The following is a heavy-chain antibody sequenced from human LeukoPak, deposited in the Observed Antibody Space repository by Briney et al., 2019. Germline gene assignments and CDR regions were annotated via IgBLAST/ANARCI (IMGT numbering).Heavy chain of an antibody. CDR2: IYSGGSK. CDR3: ARIAVAGTCFDY. V-gene: IGHV3-66*01. Sequence: PGGSLRLSCAASGLTVSSNYMSWVRQAPGKGLEWVSVIYSGGSKYCADSVKGRFTISRDNYKNTLYLQMNSLRAEDTAVYYCARIAVAGTCFDYWGQGTLVTVSS. D-gene: IGHD6-19*01. CDR1: GLTVSSNY. J-gene: IGHJ4*02.